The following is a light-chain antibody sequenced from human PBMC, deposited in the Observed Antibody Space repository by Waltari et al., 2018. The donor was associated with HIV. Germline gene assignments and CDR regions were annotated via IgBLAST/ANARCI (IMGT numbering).Light chain of an antibody. CDR1: SSTIGTNY. Sequence: QSVLTQPPSVSAAPGQKVAIPSSGSSSTIGTNYVSWYQQLPGKAPKLLIYENNKRPSGIPDRFSGSKSGTSATLGITGLQTGDEADYYCGTWDSSLSAYVFGTGTKVTVL. J-gene: IGLJ1*01. CDR2: ENN. CDR3: GTWDSSLSAYV. V-gene: IGLV1-51*02.